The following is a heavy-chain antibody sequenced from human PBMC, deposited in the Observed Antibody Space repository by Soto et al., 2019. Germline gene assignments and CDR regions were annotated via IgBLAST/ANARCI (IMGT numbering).Heavy chain of an antibody. CDR1: GFTFSSYW. CDR2: INSDGSST. V-gene: IGHV3-74*01. Sequence: GGSLRLSCAASGFTFSSYWMHWVRQAPGKGLEWVSRINSDGSSTSYADSVKGRFTISRDNAKNTLYLQMNSLRAEDTAVYYCASKSYYYCYMDVWGKGTTVTVSS. CDR3: ASKSYYYCYMDV. J-gene: IGHJ6*03.